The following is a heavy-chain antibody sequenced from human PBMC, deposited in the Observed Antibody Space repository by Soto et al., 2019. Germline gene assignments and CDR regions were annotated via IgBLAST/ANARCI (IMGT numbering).Heavy chain of an antibody. CDR2: IIPILGIA. CDR3: ARDPEAATFDC. V-gene: IGHV1-69*04. Sequence: SVKVSCKASGGTFSSYTISWVRQAPGQGLEWMGRIIPILGIANYAQKFQGRVTITADKSTSTAYMELRSLRSDDTAIYYCARDPEAATFDCWGQGTLVTVSS. CDR1: GGTFSSYT. J-gene: IGHJ4*01. D-gene: IGHD6-13*01.